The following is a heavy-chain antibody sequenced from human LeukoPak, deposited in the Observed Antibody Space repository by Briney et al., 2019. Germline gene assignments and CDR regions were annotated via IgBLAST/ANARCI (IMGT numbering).Heavy chain of an antibody. V-gene: IGHV1-2*02. CDR1: GYTFTGYY. D-gene: IGHD3-16*01. J-gene: IGHJ6*03. CDR2: INPNSGGT. Sequence: ASVKVSCKASGYTFTGYYMHWVRQAPGQGLKWMGWINPNSGGTNYAQKFQGRVTMTRDTSISTAYMELSRLRSDDTAVYYCARVGDRYYYYMDVWGKGTTVTVSS. CDR3: ARVGDRYYYYMDV.